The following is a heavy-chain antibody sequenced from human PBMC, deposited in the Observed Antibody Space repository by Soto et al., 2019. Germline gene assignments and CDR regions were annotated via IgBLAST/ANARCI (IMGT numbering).Heavy chain of an antibody. CDR1: GGSISSCNW. CDR2: IYHSGST. CDR3: AKCITALGPIDY. V-gene: IGHV4-4*02. J-gene: IGHJ4*02. Sequence: ETLSLTCAVSGGSISSCNWWSWVRQPPGKGLEWIGEIYHSGSTNYNPSLKSRVTISLDKSKNQFSLKLSSVTAADTAVYYCAKCITALGPIDYWGQGTLVTVSS. D-gene: IGHD6-6*01.